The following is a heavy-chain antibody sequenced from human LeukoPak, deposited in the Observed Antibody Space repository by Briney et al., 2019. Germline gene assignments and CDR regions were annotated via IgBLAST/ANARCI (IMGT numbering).Heavy chain of an antibody. J-gene: IGHJ4*02. D-gene: IGHD3-3*01. CDR1: GFTFSSYA. V-gene: IGHV3-30*04. Sequence: PGGSLRLSCAASGFTFSSYAMHWVRQAPGKGLEWVAVISYDGSNKYYADFVKGRFTISRDNSKNTLYLQMNSLRAEDTAVYYCASEIIFGSFDYWGQGTLVTVSS. CDR2: ISYDGSNK. CDR3: ASEIIFGSFDY.